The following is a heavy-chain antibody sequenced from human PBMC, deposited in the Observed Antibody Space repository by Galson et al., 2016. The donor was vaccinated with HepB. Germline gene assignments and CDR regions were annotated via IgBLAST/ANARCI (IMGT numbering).Heavy chain of an antibody. CDR2: ISGDGDTT. J-gene: IGHJ6*03. V-gene: IGHV3-64*01. Sequence: LRLSCAASGFTFNTYTFHWVRQVPGKGLQYVSAISGDGDTTFYVNSVKGRLTVSRDNSKKTLYLQMGSLRLEGMAIYYSARGGARGDFWSGDLYYYYMDVWGKGPTVTVSS. D-gene: IGHD3-3*01. CDR3: ARGGARGDFWSGDLYYYYMDV. CDR1: GFTFNTYT.